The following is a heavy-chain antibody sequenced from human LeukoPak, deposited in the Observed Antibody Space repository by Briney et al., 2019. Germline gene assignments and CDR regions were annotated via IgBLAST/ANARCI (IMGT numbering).Heavy chain of an antibody. CDR1: GGSISSGGYS. Sequence: SETLSLTCAVSGGSISSGGYSWSWIRQPPGKGLEWIGYIYHSGSAYYNPSLKSRVTISVDRSKNQFSLKLSSVTAADTAVYYCARHSNWNGGVDWFDPWGQGTQVTVSS. D-gene: IGHD1-20*01. CDR3: ARHSNWNGGVDWFDP. V-gene: IGHV4-30-2*01. J-gene: IGHJ5*02. CDR2: IYHSGSA.